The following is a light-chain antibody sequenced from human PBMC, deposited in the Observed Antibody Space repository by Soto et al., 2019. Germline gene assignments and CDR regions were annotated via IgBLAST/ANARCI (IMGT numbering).Light chain of an antibody. CDR1: SSNIVSHP. CDR2: TNN. CDR3: AACDDSLEGVV. Sequence: QSVLTQPPSASGTPGQRVTSSCPGSSSNIVSHPVSWYQHLPGTAPKVLIFTNNQRPSGVPDRVSGSKSGTSASLAISGLRSEDEAHYYCAACDDSLEGVVLGGGTKLTVL. V-gene: IGLV1-44*01. J-gene: IGLJ3*02.